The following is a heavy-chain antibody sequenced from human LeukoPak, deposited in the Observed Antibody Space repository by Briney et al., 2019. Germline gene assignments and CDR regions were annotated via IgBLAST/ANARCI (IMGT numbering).Heavy chain of an antibody. CDR3: ARRAYYDSSGSPASGYFDF. J-gene: IGHJ2*01. Sequence: PSETLSLTCTVSGGSIFSDYWNWIRQPPGKGLEWIGYIYSNGITSHNPSLRRRATTSIATSKNQSSLRLRSVTAADTAIYYCARRAYYDSSGSPASGYFDFWGRGTLVSVSS. D-gene: IGHD3-22*01. CDR2: IYSNGIT. V-gene: IGHV4-4*08. CDR1: GGSIFSDY.